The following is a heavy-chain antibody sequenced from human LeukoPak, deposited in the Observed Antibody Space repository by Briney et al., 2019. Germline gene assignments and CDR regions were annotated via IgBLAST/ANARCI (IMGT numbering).Heavy chain of an antibody. CDR1: GFTFSSYA. CDR2: ISGSGGST. D-gene: IGHD3-10*01. Sequence: GGSLRLSCAASGFTFSSYAMSWVRQAPGKGLEWVSAISGSGGSTYYADSVKGRFTISRDNSKNTLYLQMNSLRAEDTAVYYCASRGYYGSGSYYADYWGQGTLVTVSS. CDR3: ASRGYYGSGSYYADY. V-gene: IGHV3-23*01. J-gene: IGHJ4*02.